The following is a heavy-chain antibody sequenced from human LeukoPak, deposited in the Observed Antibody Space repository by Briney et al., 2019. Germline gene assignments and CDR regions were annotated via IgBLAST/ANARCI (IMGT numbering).Heavy chain of an antibody. D-gene: IGHD3-3*01. V-gene: IGHV3-23*01. J-gene: IGHJ4*02. CDR2: FGHNGGIT. CDR1: GFTINYYG. Sequence: GGSLRLSCAVSGFTINYYGLSWVRQAPGKGQEWVSGFGHNGGITYSDSVKGRFTISRDNSKNTLFLQMNSLRADDTAVYFCAKQAGWGGYFSFLPFDFWGRGTLVTVSS. CDR3: AKQAGWGGYFSFLPFDF.